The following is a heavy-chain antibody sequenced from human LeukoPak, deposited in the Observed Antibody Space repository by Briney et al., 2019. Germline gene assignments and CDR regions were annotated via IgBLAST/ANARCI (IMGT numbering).Heavy chain of an antibody. CDR3: AKVVQYTASTGTGLDY. Sequence: GGSLILPCAASGFTFFNYGMHWVRQAPGKGLDWVAVIWYDGSYKYYADSVRGRFTISRDNSKNTLYLHMDSLRAEDTAIYYCAKVVQYTASTGTGLDYWGRGTLVTVSS. CDR2: IWYDGSYK. CDR1: GFTFFNYG. D-gene: IGHD6-13*01. V-gene: IGHV3-33*06. J-gene: IGHJ4*02.